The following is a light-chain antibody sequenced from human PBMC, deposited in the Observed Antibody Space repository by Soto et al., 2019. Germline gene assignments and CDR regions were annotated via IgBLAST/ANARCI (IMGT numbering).Light chain of an antibody. CDR2: GAS. J-gene: IGKJ5*01. V-gene: IGKV3-15*01. CDR3: QQYNNWPPIT. Sequence: EIVLTQSPGTLSLSPWERATLSCRAIQSVSSSYLAWYQQNPGQAPRLLIYGASTRATGIPARFSGSGSGTEFTLTISSLQSEDFAVYYCQQYNNWPPITFGQGTRLETK. CDR1: QSVSSSY.